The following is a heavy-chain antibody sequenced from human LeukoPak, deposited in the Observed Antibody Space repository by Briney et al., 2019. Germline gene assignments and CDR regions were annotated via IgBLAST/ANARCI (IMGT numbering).Heavy chain of an antibody. J-gene: IGHJ4*02. CDR3: ARDEAPMHHYDFWSGYRREFDY. CDR1: GFTFSSYS. D-gene: IGHD3-3*01. V-gene: IGHV3-21*01. Sequence: GGSLRLSCAASGFTFSSYSMNWVRQAPGKGLEWVSSISSSSSYIYYADSVKGRFTISRDNAKNSLYLQMNSLRAEDTAVYYCARDEAPMHHYDFWSGYRREFDYWGQGTLVTVSS. CDR2: ISSSSSYI.